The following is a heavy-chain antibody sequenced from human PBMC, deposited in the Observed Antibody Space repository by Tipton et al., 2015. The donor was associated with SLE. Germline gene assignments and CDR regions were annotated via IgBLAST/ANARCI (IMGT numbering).Heavy chain of an antibody. CDR2: ISGDGGST. V-gene: IGHV3-43*02. J-gene: IGHJ4*02. CDR1: GFTFDDYA. Sequence: VQLVQSGGGVVQPGGSLRLSCAASGFTFDDYAMHWVRQAPGKGLEWVSLISGDGGSTYYADSVKGRFTISRDNSKNSLYLQMNSLRTEDTALYYCAKDSPAYSNYPNYFDYWGQGTLVTVSS. CDR3: AKDSPAYSNYPNYFDY. D-gene: IGHD4-11*01.